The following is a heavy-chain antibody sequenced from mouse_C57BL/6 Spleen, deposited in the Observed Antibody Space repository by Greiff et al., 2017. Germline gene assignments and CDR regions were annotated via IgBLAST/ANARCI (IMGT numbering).Heavy chain of an antibody. V-gene: IGHV14-4*01. D-gene: IGHD1-1*01. CDR3: TRGHYYGSSSGFAY. Sequence: EVQLQQSGAELVRPGASVKLSCTASGFNIKDDYMHWVKQRPEQGLEWIGWIDPKNGDTEYASKFQGKATITADTSSNTAYLQLSSLTSEDTAVYYCTRGHYYGSSSGFAYWGQGTLVTVSA. CDR2: IDPKNGDT. CDR1: GFNIKDDY. J-gene: IGHJ3*01.